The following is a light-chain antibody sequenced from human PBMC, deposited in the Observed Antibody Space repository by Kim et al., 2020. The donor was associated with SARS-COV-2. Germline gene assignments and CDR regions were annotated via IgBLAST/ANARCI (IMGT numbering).Light chain of an antibody. CDR1: QSVSGN. CDR3: HQYNNWWT. CDR2: SAS. Sequence: SVSPGDRATLSCRASQSVSGNLAWYQHKAGQAPRLLIYSASTRATGIPARFSGSGSGTEFTLTISSLQSEDFGVYYCHQYNNWWTFGQGTKVDIK. V-gene: IGKV3-15*01. J-gene: IGKJ1*01.